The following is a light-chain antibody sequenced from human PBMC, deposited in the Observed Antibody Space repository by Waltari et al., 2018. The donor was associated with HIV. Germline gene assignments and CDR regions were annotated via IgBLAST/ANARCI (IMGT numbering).Light chain of an antibody. CDR3: ATWDDTLDGPV. CDR1: TSNIGSNS. Sequence: QSVLTQSPSASGTPGQRVTISCSGGTSNIGSNSVSWYQQVPGTAPQLVMFSNSLRPSGVPDRFSGSKSGTSASLAISGLQSEDEADYYCATWDDTLDGPVFGGGTRLTVL. CDR2: SNS. J-gene: IGLJ3*02. V-gene: IGLV1-44*01.